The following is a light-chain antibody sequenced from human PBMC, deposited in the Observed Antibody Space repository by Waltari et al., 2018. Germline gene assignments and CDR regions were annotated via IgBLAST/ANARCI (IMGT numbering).Light chain of an antibody. V-gene: IGKV1-5*03. CDR3: QQYNSYPG. CDR2: KAS. Sequence: DIQMTQSPSTLSASVGDRVPITCRASQSISSWLAWYQQKPGKAPKLLIYKASSLESGVPSRFSGSGSGTEFTLTISSLQPDDFATYYCQQYNSYPGFGQGTKVEIK. J-gene: IGKJ1*01. CDR1: QSISSW.